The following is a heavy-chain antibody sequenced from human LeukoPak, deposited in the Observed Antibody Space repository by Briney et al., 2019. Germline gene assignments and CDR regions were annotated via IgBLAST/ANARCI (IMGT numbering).Heavy chain of an antibody. Sequence: GGSLRLSCAASGFTFDDYAMHWVRQAPGKGPEWVSGISWNSGSIGYADSVKGRFTISRDNAKNSLYLQMNSLRAEDMALYYCAKDMASTMAGGNYFDYWGQGTLVTVSS. V-gene: IGHV3-9*03. CDR3: AKDMASTMAGGNYFDY. J-gene: IGHJ4*02. CDR1: GFTFDDYA. D-gene: IGHD6-19*01. CDR2: ISWNSGSI.